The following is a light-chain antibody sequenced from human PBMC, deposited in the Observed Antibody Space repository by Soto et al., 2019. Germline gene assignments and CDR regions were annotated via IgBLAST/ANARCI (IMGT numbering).Light chain of an antibody. Sequence: QSALTQPRSVSGSPGQSVTISCTGTSSDVGGYNYVSWYQHNPGKAPKLMIFDVSARPSGVPDRFSGSKSANTASLTISGLQAEDEADYYCCSYAGSSWVFGGGTQLTVL. CDR1: SSDVGGYNY. CDR2: DVS. CDR3: CSYAGSSWV. J-gene: IGLJ3*02. V-gene: IGLV2-11*01.